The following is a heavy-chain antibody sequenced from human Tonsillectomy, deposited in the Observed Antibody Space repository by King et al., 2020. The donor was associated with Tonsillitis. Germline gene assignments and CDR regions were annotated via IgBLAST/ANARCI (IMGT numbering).Heavy chain of an antibody. CDR1: GGSVSSSSYY. V-gene: IGHV4-61*01. D-gene: IGHD3-16*02. CDR3: ATSRQGPPAPYCSVLGSYRYTGWFDP. Sequence: QLQESGPGLVKPSETLSLTCTVSGGSVSSSSYYWSWIRQPPGKGLEWIGYISYSGSTNYNPSLKSRVTISVDKSKNQFSLKLTSVTAADTAVYYCATSRQGPPAPYCSVLGSYRYTGWFDPWGQGTLVTVSS. J-gene: IGHJ5*02. CDR2: ISYSGST.